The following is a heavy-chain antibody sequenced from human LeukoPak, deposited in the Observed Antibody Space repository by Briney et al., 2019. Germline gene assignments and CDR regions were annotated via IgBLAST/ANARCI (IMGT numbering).Heavy chain of an antibody. CDR1: GFTFSSYS. D-gene: IGHD3-22*01. CDR3: ARDPRIGDSSGYFY. CDR2: ISSSSSYI. V-gene: IGHV3-21*01. Sequence: PGGSLRLSXAASGFTFSSYSMNWVRQAPGKGLEWVSSISSSSSYIYYADSVKGRFTISRDNAKNSLYLQMNSLRAEDTAVYYCARDPRIGDSSGYFYWGQGTLVTVSS. J-gene: IGHJ4*02.